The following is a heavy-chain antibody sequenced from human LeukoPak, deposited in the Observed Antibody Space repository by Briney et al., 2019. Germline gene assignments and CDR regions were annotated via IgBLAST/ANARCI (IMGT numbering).Heavy chain of an antibody. Sequence: PGGSLRLSCAASGFTFDDYAMHWVRQAPGKGLEWVSGISWNSGSIGYADSVKGRFTISRDNAKNSLYLQMNSLRAEDTAVYYCARDFDYDILTGYLVYWGQGTLVTVSS. CDR3: ARDFDYDILTGYLVY. V-gene: IGHV3-9*01. CDR2: ISWNSGSI. J-gene: IGHJ4*02. D-gene: IGHD3-9*01. CDR1: GFTFDDYA.